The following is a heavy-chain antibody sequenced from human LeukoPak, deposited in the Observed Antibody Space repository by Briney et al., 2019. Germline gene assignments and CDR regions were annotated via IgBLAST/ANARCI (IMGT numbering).Heavy chain of an antibody. D-gene: IGHD3-10*01. CDR2: IYHSGST. V-gene: IGHV4-30-2*01. Sequence: SQTLSLTCAVSGASISSAVYSWSWIRQPPGKGLEWIGYIYHSGSTTYNPSLKSRVTISLDRSKNQFSLKLNSVSAADTAVYYCAGDFGSGSYRFDYWGQGTLVTVSS. J-gene: IGHJ4*02. CDR3: AGDFGSGSYRFDY. CDR1: GASISSAVYS.